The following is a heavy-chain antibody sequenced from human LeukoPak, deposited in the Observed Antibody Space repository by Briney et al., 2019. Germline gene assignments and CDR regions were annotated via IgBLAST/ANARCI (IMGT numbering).Heavy chain of an antibody. CDR3: ARLPYDFWSGSLDY. J-gene: IGHJ4*02. D-gene: IGHD3-3*01. V-gene: IGHV3-7*01. Sequence: GGSLRLSCAASGFTFSSYWMSWVRQPPGKGLEWVANIKQDGSEKYYVDSVKGRFTISRDNAKNSLYLQMNSLRAEDTAVYYCARLPYDFWSGSLDYWGQGTLVTVSS. CDR1: GFTFSSYW. CDR2: IKQDGSEK.